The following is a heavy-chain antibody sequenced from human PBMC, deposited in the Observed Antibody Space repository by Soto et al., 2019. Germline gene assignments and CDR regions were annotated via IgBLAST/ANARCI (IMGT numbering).Heavy chain of an antibody. CDR3: AAIDYDSSGYRYSDS. J-gene: IGHJ4*02. CDR2: IKPNSGGT. Sequence: QVQLVQSGAEVKKPGASVKVSCKAPANTFTGYYMHWVRQAPGQGLEWMGWIKPNSGGTNYAQKFQGRVTMTRDTSINTAYMELSRLRSDDTAVYYCAAIDYDSSGYRYSDSWGQGTLLTVSS. CDR1: ANTFTGYY. D-gene: IGHD3-22*01. V-gene: IGHV1-2*02.